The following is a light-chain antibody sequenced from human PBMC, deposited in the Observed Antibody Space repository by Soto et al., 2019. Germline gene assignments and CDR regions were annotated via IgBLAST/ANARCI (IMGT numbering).Light chain of an antibody. CDR1: SSDVGGYNY. CDR2: EVS. J-gene: IGLJ1*01. CDR3: SSYTSSSTLYV. V-gene: IGLV2-14*01. Sequence: QSVLTQPASVSGSPGQSITISCTGTSSDVGGYNYVSWYQQHPGKVPKLMIFEVSNRPSGVSNRFSGSKSGNTASLTISGLQAEDEADYYCSSYTSSSTLYVFGTGTKVTVL.